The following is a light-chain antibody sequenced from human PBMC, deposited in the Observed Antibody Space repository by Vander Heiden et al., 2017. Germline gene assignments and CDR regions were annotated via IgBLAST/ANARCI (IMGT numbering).Light chain of an antibody. V-gene: IGLV2-23*02. Sequence: QSAPTQPASVSASPGQSITISCTGTSSNVGIFNLVSWYQQHPGKAPKLMISEVSKRPSGVSNRFSGSKSGTTASLTISGLQAEDEADYYCCSYAGSNTLLFGGGTKLTVL. CDR2: EVS. J-gene: IGLJ2*01. CDR1: SSNVGIFNL. CDR3: CSYAGSNTLL.